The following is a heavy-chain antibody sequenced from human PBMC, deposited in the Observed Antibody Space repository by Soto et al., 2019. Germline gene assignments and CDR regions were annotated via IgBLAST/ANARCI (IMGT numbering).Heavy chain of an antibody. CDR2: INPNSGGT. V-gene: IGHV1-2*02. CDR3: VRGLASAYLDS. J-gene: IGHJ4*02. CDR1: GYTFTGYY. Sequence: QVQLVQSGAEVKKPGASVKVSCKTSGYTFTGYYIHWVRQAPGQGLEWMGRINPNSGGTNYAQKFQGGVTMTRDTSISTAYMELSRLHSDDPAVYYCVRGLASAYLDSWGQGTLVTVSS.